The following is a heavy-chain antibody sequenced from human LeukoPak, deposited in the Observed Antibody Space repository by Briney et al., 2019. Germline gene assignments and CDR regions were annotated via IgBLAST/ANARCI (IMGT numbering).Heavy chain of an antibody. CDR2: ISSSSSYI. V-gene: IGHV3-21*01. Sequence: RGSLRLSCAASGFTFSSYSMNWVRQAPGKGLEWVSSISSSSSYIYYADSVKGRFTISRDNAKNSLYLQMNSLRAEDTAVYYCARDSLGRRYLGHFDYWGQGTLVTVSS. J-gene: IGHJ4*02. CDR1: GFTFSSYS. D-gene: IGHD3-9*01. CDR3: ARDSLGRRYLGHFDY.